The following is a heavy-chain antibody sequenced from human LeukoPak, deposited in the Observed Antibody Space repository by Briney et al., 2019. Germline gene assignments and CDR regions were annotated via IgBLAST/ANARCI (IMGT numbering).Heavy chain of an antibody. J-gene: IGHJ4*02. CDR1: GYTFTVYY. CDR3: ARSPRGYCSGGSCYSYGY. CDR2: INPNSGGT. Sequence: SVKVSCKASGYTFTVYYMHWVRQAPGQGLEWMGWINPNSGGTNYAQKFQGRVTMTRDTSISTAYMELSRLRSDDTAVYYCARSPRGYCSGGSCYSYGYWGQGTLVTVSS. D-gene: IGHD2-15*01. V-gene: IGHV1-2*02.